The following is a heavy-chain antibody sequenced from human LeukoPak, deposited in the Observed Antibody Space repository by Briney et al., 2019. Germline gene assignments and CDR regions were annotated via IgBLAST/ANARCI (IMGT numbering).Heavy chain of an antibody. CDR1: GYTFTDYY. CDR3: ARAQQSSPYSYYYMDV. D-gene: IGHD6-6*01. V-gene: IGHV1-2*02. Sequence: ASVKVSCKASGYTFTDYYLHWVRQAPGQGLEWMGWINPNSGGTNYAQKFQGRGSMTTDTSTSTAYMELRSLRSDDTAVYYCARAQQSSPYSYYYMDVWGKGTTVTVSS. J-gene: IGHJ6*03. CDR2: INPNSGGT.